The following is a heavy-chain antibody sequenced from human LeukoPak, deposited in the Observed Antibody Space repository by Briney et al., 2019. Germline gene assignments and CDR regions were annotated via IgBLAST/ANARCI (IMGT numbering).Heavy chain of an antibody. D-gene: IGHD1-1*01. CDR2: IYYSGST. V-gene: IGHV4-31*03. Sequence: SETLPLTCTVSGGSISSGGYYWSWIRQHPGKGLEWIGYIYYSGSTYYNPSLKSRVTISVDTSKNQFSLKLSSVTAADTAVYYCARVFTGTNWFDPWAQGTLVTVSS. CDR1: GGSISSGGYY. CDR3: ARVFTGTNWFDP. J-gene: IGHJ5*02.